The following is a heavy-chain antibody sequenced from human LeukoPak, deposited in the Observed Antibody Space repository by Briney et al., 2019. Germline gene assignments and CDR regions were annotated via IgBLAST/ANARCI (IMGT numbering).Heavy chain of an antibody. CDR3: AKDPYGSGSYYSD. J-gene: IGHJ4*02. CDR2: IKQDGSEK. CDR1: GFTFSSYW. V-gene: IGHV3-7*01. D-gene: IGHD3-10*01. Sequence: GGSLRLSCAASGFTFSSYWMSWVRQAPGKGLEWVANIKQDGSEKYYVDSVKGRFTISRDNAKNSLYLQMNSLRAEDTAVYYCAKDPYGSGSYYSDWGQGTLVTVSS.